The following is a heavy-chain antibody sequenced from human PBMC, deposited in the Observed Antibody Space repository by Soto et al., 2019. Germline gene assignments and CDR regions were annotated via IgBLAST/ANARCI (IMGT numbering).Heavy chain of an antibody. D-gene: IGHD5-12*01. CDR3: ARGGGPDIAYGMDV. Sequence: SETLSLTCDVSGGSNSSINWWSWVRQPPGKGLKWIGEIYHSGSTTYNPSLKSRVTISVDKSKNQFSLKLKSVTAADTAIYYCARGGGPDIAYGMDVWGQGTTVTVSS. J-gene: IGHJ6*02. CDR1: GGSNSSINW. CDR2: IYHSGST. V-gene: IGHV4-4*02.